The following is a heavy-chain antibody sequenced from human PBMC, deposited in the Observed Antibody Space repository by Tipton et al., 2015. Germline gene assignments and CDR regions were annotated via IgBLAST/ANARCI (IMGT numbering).Heavy chain of an antibody. J-gene: IGHJ3*02. Sequence: SGFNFEAYSMHWVRQVPGKGLEWVSGISWNSGSLGYADSVKGRFTISRDNAKNSLYLQMDSLGPEDTALYYCAKDLRDFDDYFGAVDMWGQGTIVTVFS. CDR1: GFNFEAYS. CDR3: AKDLRDFDDYFGAVDM. CDR2: ISWNSGSL. V-gene: IGHV3-9*01. D-gene: IGHD4-17*01.